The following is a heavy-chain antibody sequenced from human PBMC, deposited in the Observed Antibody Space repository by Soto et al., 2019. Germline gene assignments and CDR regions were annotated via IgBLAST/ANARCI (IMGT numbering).Heavy chain of an antibody. CDR2: IDPSDSYT. CDR3: AITPTSGSDY. D-gene: IGHD1-26*01. Sequence: GEPLKISCKGSGFSFTTYWIAWVRQMPGKGLEWMGRIDPSDSYTNYSPSFQGHVTISADKSISTAYLQWSSLKASDTAMYYCAITPTSGSDYWGQGTLVTVSS. V-gene: IGHV5-10-1*01. CDR1: GFSFTTYW. J-gene: IGHJ4*02.